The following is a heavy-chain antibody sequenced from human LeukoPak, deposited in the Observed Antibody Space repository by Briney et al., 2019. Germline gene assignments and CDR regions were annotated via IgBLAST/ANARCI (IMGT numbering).Heavy chain of an antibody. V-gene: IGHV4-59*10. CDR1: GGSFSGYY. CDR2: IYTSGST. J-gene: IGHJ4*02. CDR3: ASGELLLDY. Sequence: SETLSLTCAVYGGSFSGYYWSWIRQPAGKGLEWIGRIYTSGSTNYNPSLKSRVTMSVDTSKNQFSLKLSSVTAADTAVYYCASGELLLDYWGQGTLVTVSS. D-gene: IGHD1-26*01.